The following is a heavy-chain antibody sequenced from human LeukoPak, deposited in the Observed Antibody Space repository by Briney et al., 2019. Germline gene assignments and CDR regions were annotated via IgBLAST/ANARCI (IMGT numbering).Heavy chain of an antibody. V-gene: IGHV4-39*01. D-gene: IGHD2-21*01. Sequence: SSETLTLTCTVSDDSISTNSYYWSWIRQPPGKGLECIGTLHFSGTPYYSPSLNSRISISVDTSKKQFSLKLRSVTATDTAVYYCTRGGDPYKVGNLWGQGTLVTVSS. J-gene: IGHJ5*02. CDR2: LHFSGTP. CDR3: TRGGDPYKVGNL. CDR1: DDSISTNSYY.